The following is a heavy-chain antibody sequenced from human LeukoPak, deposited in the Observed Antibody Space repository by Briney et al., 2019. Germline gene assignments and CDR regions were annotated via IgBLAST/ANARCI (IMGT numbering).Heavy chain of an antibody. CDR2: IYYSGST. D-gene: IGHD6-13*01. CDR3: TAAGTSSSISSCDY. CDR1: GGSISSSNYY. Sequence: SETLSLTCTVSGGSISSSNYYWGGLRQPTGKGLEWIGSIYYSGSTYYNPSLKSRVTISVDTSKNQFSLKLSSVTAADTAVYCCTAAGTSSSISSCDYWGQGTLVTVSS. J-gene: IGHJ4*02. V-gene: IGHV4-39*01.